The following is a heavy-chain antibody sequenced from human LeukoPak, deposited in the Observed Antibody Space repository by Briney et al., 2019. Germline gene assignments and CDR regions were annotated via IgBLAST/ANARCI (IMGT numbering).Heavy chain of an antibody. CDR1: GFTFSSSD. J-gene: IGHJ6*02. Sequence: GGSLRLSCAASGFTFSSSDMHWVRQATGKGLEWVSGIGTVGVQSYPGHVKGQFTIHSENAKNSLYLQMNSLRAGDTVLYYCARGLRYYGRDVGGQGTTVTVS. CDR3: ARGLRYYGRDV. V-gene: IGHV3-13*05. D-gene: IGHD2-2*02. CDR2: IGTVGVQ.